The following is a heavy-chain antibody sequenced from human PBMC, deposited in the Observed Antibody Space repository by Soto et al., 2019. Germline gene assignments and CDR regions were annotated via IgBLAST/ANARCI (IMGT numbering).Heavy chain of an antibody. CDR3: ARGLSGSPSWNY. D-gene: IGHD1-26*01. V-gene: IGHV1-69*13. Sequence: SVKVSCKASGYTFTSYAVSWVRQAPGQGLEWMGGIIPIFGTANYAQKFQGRVTITADESTSTAYMELSSLRSEDTAVYYCARGLSGSPSWNYWGQGTLVTLSS. CDR1: GYTFTSYA. J-gene: IGHJ4*02. CDR2: IIPIFGTA.